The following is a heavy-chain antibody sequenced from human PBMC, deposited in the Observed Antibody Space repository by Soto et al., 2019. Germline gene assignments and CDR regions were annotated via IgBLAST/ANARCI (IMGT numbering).Heavy chain of an antibody. Sequence: TLSLTCAVSGGSSISGGYSCNWIRQPPGKGLEWIGYIYHSGSTYYNPSLKSRVTISVDRSKNQFSLKLSSVTAADTAVYYCARGMTTVTTFDYWGQGTLVTVSS. J-gene: IGHJ4*02. CDR2: IYHSGST. CDR1: GGSSISGGYS. CDR3: ARGMTTVTTFDY. V-gene: IGHV4-30-2*01. D-gene: IGHD4-17*01.